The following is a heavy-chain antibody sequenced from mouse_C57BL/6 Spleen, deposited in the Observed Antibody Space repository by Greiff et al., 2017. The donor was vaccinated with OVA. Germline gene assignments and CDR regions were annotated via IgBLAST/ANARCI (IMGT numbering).Heavy chain of an antibody. Sequence: QVQLKESGAELVRPGASVKLSCKASGYTFTDYYINWVKQRPGQGLEWIARIYPGSGNTYYNEKFKGKATLTAEKSSSTAYMQLSSLTSEDSAVYFCARELDDYWGQGTSVTVSS. J-gene: IGHJ4*01. V-gene: IGHV1-76*01. CDR2: IYPGSGNT. CDR1: GYTFTDYY. CDR3: ARELDDY.